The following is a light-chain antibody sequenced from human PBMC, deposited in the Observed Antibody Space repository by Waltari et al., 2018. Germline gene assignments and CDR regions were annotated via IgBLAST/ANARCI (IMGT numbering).Light chain of an antibody. CDR3: QHYSRSAT. CDR1: QSLNQKS. CDR2: ETS. V-gene: IGKV3-20*01. J-gene: IGKJ3*01. Sequence: EIVLTQSPGTLSSSPGETLNISCRSSQSLNQKSLAWYRHKPGQAPRLLMYETSVTATCIPDRFSGSGSGTDFTLTISRLEPEDFAVYYCQHYSRSATFGPGTKVEMK.